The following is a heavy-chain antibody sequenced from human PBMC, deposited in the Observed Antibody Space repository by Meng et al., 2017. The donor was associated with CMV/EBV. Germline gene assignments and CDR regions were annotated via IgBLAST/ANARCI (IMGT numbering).Heavy chain of an antibody. D-gene: IGHD2-2*02. CDR3: ARLGVPAAIHYFDY. CDR1: GFTFSSYW. V-gene: IGHV3-7*01. CDR2: IKQDGSEK. J-gene: IGHJ4*02. Sequence: GESLKISCAASGFTFSSYWMSWVRQAPGKGLEWVANIKQDGSEKYYVDSVKGRFTISRDNAKNSLYLQMNSLRAEDTAVYYCARLGVPAAIHYFDYWGQGTLVTVSS.